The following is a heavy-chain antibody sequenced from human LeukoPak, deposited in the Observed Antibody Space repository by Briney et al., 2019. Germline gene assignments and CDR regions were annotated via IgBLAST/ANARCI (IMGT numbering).Heavy chain of an antibody. V-gene: IGHV3-33*01. D-gene: IGHD6-19*01. CDR1: GFTFSSYG. J-gene: IGHJ3*02. CDR3: ATSSGWSHDAFDI. Sequence: PGRPLRLSCAASGFTFSSYGMHWVRQAPGKGLEWVAVIWYDGSNKYYADSVKGRFTISRDNSKNTLYLQMNSLRAEGTAVYYCATSSGWSHDAFDIWGQGTMVTVSS. CDR2: IWYDGSNK.